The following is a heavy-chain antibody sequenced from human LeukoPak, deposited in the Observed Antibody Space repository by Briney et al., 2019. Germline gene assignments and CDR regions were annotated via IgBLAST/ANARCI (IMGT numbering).Heavy chain of an antibody. CDR3: ARDTSSSFYWFDP. CDR1: GGTFSSYA. D-gene: IGHD6-6*01. J-gene: IGHJ5*02. V-gene: IGHV1-69*05. CDR2: IIPIFGTA. Sequence: SVKVSCKASGGTFSSYAISWVRQAPGQGLEGMGRIIPIFGTANYAQKFQGRVTITTEESTSTAYLELSSLRSEDTAVYYCARDTSSSFYWFDPWGQGTLVTVSS.